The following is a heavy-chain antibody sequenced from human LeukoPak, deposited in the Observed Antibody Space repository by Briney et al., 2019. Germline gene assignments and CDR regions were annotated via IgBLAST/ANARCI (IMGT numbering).Heavy chain of an antibody. CDR2: INPSGGST. D-gene: IGHD6-13*01. J-gene: IGHJ4*02. V-gene: IGHV1-46*01. Sequence: ASVKVSCKASGYTFTSYYMHWVRQAPGQGLEWMGIINPSGGSTSYAQTFQGRVTMTRDTSTSTVYMELSSLRSEDTAVYYCASSSSSIYFDYWGQGTLVTVSS. CDR1: GYTFTSYY. CDR3: ASSSSSIYFDY.